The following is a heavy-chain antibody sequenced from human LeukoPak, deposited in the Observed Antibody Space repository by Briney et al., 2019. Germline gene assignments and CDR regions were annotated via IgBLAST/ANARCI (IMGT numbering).Heavy chain of an antibody. J-gene: IGHJ4*02. V-gene: IGHV1-69*05. Sequence: SAKVSCKPSGGTFYNYAISWVRQAPGQGLEWMGRIIPIFGTADYAQKFQGRVTITTDEFTTTAYMELSSLTYEDTAVYYCARGRAAWNDPIDDYWGQGTLVIVSS. D-gene: IGHD1-1*01. CDR2: IIPIFGTA. CDR1: GGTFYNYA. CDR3: ARGRAAWNDPIDDY.